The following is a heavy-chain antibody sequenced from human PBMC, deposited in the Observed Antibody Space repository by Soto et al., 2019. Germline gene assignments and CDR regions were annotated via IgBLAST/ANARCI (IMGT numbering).Heavy chain of an antibody. V-gene: IGHV4-30-2*01. Sequence: TLSLTFSVSGGSISSGGYSWSWIRQPPGKGLEWIGYIYHSGSTYYNPSLKSRVTISVDRSKNQFSLKLSSVTAADTAVYYCAREARITIFGVVTKNWFDTWGQEPLVTVS. CDR2: IYHSGST. J-gene: IGHJ5*02. D-gene: IGHD3-3*01. CDR1: GGSISSGGYS. CDR3: AREARITIFGVVTKNWFDT.